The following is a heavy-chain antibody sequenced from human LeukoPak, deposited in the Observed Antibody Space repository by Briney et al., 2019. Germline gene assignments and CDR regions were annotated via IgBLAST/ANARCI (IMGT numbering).Heavy chain of an antibody. Sequence: SETLSLTCTVSGGSISSSSYYWGWIHQSPGKGLEWIGSIFYSGSTCYNPSLKSRVTISIDTSENQFSLKLSSVTAADTAVYYCATTPALAVAGTLDPKEWGQGTLVTVSS. J-gene: IGHJ4*02. CDR3: ATTPALAVAGTLDPKE. D-gene: IGHD6-19*01. CDR2: IFYSGST. CDR1: GGSISSSSYY. V-gene: IGHV4-39*01.